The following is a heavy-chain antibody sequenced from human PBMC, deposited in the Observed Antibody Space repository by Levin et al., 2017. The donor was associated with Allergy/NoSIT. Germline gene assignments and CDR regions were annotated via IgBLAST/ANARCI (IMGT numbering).Heavy chain of an antibody. CDR1: GGSISSYY. CDR3: ARDYGDYGFDY. V-gene: IGHV4-59*01. CDR2: IYYSGST. Sequence: SQTLSLTCTVSGGSISSYYWSWIRQPPGKGLEWIGYIYYSGSTNYNPSLKSRVTISVDTSKNQFSLKLSSVTAADTAVYYCARDYGDYGFDYWGQGTLVTVSS. D-gene: IGHD4-17*01. J-gene: IGHJ4*02.